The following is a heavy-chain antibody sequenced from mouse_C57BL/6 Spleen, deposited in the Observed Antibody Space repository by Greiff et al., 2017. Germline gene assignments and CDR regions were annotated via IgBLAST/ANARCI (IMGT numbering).Heavy chain of an antibody. CDR2: IDPEDGET. D-gene: IGHD2-1*01. Sequence: EVKLVESGAELVKPGASVKLSCTASGFNIKDYYMHWVKQRTEQGLEWIGRIDPEDGETKYAPKFQGKATITADTSSNTAYLQLSSLTSEDTAVYYCARLAAYGNYDGYAMDYWGQGTSVTVSS. CDR1: GFNIKDYY. J-gene: IGHJ4*01. V-gene: IGHV14-2*01. CDR3: ARLAAYGNYDGYAMDY.